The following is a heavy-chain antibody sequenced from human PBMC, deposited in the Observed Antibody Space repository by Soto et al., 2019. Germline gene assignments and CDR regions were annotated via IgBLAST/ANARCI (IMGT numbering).Heavy chain of an antibody. Sequence: PGGSLRLSCSASGVTFSSYWMHWVRQAPGKGLVWVSRINPDGSATNYADSVKGRFTISRDNAKNTPYLQMNSLRAEDTAVFYCGRGGSDSPMAPGYWGQGTLVTVSS. J-gene: IGHJ4*02. CDR2: INPDGSAT. CDR3: GRGGSDSPMAPGY. D-gene: IGHD5-18*01. V-gene: IGHV3-74*01. CDR1: GVTFSSYW.